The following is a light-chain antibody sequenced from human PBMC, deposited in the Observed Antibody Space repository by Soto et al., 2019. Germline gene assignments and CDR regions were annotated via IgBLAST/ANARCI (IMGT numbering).Light chain of an antibody. Sequence: DIVMTQSPDSLAVSLGERATINCKSSQSVLYSSNNKNYLAWYQQTPRQPPKLLIYWASTRESGVPDRFSGTGSGTDFTLTISGLQAEDVAVYYCQQYYSTPYTFGRGTKLEIK. J-gene: IGKJ2*01. CDR2: WAS. CDR1: QSVLYSSNNKNY. V-gene: IGKV4-1*01. CDR3: QQYYSTPYT.